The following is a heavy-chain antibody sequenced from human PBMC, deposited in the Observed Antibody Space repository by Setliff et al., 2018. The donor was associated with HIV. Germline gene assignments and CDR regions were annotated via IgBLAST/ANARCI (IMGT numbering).Heavy chain of an antibody. Sequence: SETLSLTCAVHAASSSDYHWSWVRQSPGKGLEWIGEINQSGSTNYNSSLKSRVTISVDTSQNTAYMDLRSLRSDDTAIYYCARDRGPYDSSGHFDFWGQGTLVTVSS. J-gene: IGHJ4*02. D-gene: IGHD3-22*01. CDR3: ARDRGPYDSSGHFDF. CDR1: AASSSDYH. V-gene: IGHV4-34*10. CDR2: INQSGST.